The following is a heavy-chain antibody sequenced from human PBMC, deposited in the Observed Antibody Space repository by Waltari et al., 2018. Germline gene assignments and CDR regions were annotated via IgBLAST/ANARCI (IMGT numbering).Heavy chain of an antibody. Sequence: QVQLQESGPGLVKPSETLSLTCTVSGGSLSSYYWSWIRQHPGKGLEWFVYIYYSGSTNYNPSLKSRFTISVDTSKNQFSLKLSSVTAADTAVYYCARKGGGRGTFDYWGQGTLVTVSS. J-gene: IGHJ4*02. V-gene: IGHV4-59*01. CDR1: GGSLSSYY. CDR2: IYYSGST. D-gene: IGHD3-10*01. CDR3: ARKGGGRGTFDY.